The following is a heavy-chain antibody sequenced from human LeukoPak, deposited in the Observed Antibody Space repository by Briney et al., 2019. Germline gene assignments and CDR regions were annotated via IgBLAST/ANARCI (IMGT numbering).Heavy chain of an antibody. CDR1: GFTFSSYW. Sequence: PGGCLRPSCAASGFTFSSYWMNWVRQAPGKGLVWVSRIASDGSSTTYADSVKGRFSISRDNAKNTLYLQMNSLRVEDTAAYYCARGRPHGNDYWGQGTLVTVSS. J-gene: IGHJ4*02. CDR3: ARGRPHGNDY. V-gene: IGHV3-74*01. D-gene: IGHD4-23*01. CDR2: IASDGSST.